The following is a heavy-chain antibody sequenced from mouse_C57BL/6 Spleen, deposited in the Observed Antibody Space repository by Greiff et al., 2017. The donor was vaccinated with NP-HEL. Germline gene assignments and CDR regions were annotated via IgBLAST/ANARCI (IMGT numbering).Heavy chain of an antibody. CDR3: ARDKGYYGNYKGEFDY. D-gene: IGHD2-1*01. J-gene: IGHJ2*01. Sequence: EVHLVESGGGLVKPGGSLKLSCAASGFTFSSYAMSWVRQTPEKRLEWVATISDGGSYTYYPDNVKGRFTISRDNAKNNLYLQMSHLKSEDTAMYYCARDKGYYGNYKGEFDYWGQGTTLTVSS. CDR2: ISDGGSYT. V-gene: IGHV5-4*01. CDR1: GFTFSSYA.